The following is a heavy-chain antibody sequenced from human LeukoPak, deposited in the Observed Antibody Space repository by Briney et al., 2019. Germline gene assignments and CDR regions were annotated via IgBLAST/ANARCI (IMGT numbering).Heavy chain of an antibody. Sequence: PSETLSLTCSVSGGSISGYSWSWIRQSAAKGLEWIGRVYTSGSTNYNPSFKSRVTMSIDTSKKQFSLKLYTVTAADTAVYYCARDNPAGPWGQGTLVTVSS. CDR2: VYTSGST. J-gene: IGHJ5*02. V-gene: IGHV4-4*07. D-gene: IGHD1-14*01. CDR1: GGSISGYS. CDR3: ARDNPAGP.